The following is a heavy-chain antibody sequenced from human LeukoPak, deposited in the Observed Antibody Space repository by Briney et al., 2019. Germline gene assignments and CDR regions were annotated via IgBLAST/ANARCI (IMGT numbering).Heavy chain of an antibody. CDR1: GFTFSSYA. CDR3: AKSSVGRTTETTYFDY. CDR2: ISGSGGST. Sequence: PGGSLRLSCAASGFTFSSYAMSWVRQAPGKGLEWVSAISGSGGSTYYADSVKGRFTISRDNSKNTLYLQMNSLRAEDTAVYYCAKSSVGRTTETTYFDYWGQGTLVTVSS. V-gene: IGHV3-23*01. D-gene: IGHD4-17*01. J-gene: IGHJ4*02.